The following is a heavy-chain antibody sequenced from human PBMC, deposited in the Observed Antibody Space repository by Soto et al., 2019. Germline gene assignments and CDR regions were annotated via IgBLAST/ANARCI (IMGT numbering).Heavy chain of an antibody. CDR1: GGSISSYY. CDR2: IYYSGST. V-gene: IGHV4-59*01. Sequence: SETLSLTCTVSGGSISSYYWSWIRQPPGKGLEWIGYIYYSGSTNYNPSLKSRVTISVDTSKNQFSLKLSSVTAADTAVYYCARSGQQPFDYWGQGTLVTVSS. CDR3: ARSGQQPFDY. J-gene: IGHJ4*02. D-gene: IGHD6-13*01.